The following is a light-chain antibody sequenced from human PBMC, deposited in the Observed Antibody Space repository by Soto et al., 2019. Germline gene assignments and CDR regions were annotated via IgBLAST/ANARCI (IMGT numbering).Light chain of an antibody. CDR3: AVWIGSLNTVV. V-gene: IGLV1-44*01. Sequence: QSVVTQTPSASGTPGQRVTISCSGSSSNIGDSPVDWYQQVPGAAPKLLIYSTNQRPSGVPDRFSGSKSGTYASLAISGLQSEDEAEYFCAVWIGSLNTVVFGGGTKLTVL. CDR1: SSNIGDSP. J-gene: IGLJ2*01. CDR2: STN.